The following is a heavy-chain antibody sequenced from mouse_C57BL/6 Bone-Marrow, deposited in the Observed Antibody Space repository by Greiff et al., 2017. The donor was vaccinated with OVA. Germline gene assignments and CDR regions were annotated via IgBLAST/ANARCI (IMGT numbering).Heavy chain of an antibody. CDR3: ARFRDSSGYVDYAMDY. V-gene: IGHV1-18*01. D-gene: IGHD3-2*02. J-gene: IGHJ4*01. CDR2: INPNNGGT. CDR1: GYTFTDYN. Sequence: EVQLQQSGPELVKPGASVKIPCKASGYTFTDYNMDWVKQSHGKSLEWIGDINPNNGGTIYNQKFKGKATLTVDKSSSTAYMELRSLTSEDTAVYYCARFRDSSGYVDYAMDYWGQGTSVTVSS.